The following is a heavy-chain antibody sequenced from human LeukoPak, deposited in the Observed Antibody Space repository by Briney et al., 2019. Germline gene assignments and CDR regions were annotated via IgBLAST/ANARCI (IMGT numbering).Heavy chain of an antibody. CDR2: IYYSGST. V-gene: IGHV4-59*01. CDR3: ARPLSGSYYQGFDH. CDR1: GGSISTYY. J-gene: IGHJ4*02. Sequence: PSETLSLTCTVSGGSISTYYRSWIRQPPGKGLEWIGFIYYSGSTNVNPSLKSRVTISVDMSKNQFSLQLSSVTAADTAVYYCARPLSGSYYQGFDHWGQGTLVTVSS. D-gene: IGHD1-26*01.